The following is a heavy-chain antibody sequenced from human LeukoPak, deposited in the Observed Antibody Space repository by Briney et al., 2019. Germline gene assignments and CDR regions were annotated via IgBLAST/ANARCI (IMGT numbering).Heavy chain of an antibody. V-gene: IGHV3-48*01. CDR3: ARDRTLGEFDF. CDR1: GFTFSGDS. CDR2: ITSSRSTI. J-gene: IGHJ4*02. Sequence: GGSLRLSCAASGFTFSGDSMNWVRQAPGRGLEWVSYITSSRSTIYYADSVKGRFTISRDNAKNSLYLQMNSLRAEDTAVYYCARDRTLGEFDFWDQGTLVTVSS. D-gene: IGHD3-16*01.